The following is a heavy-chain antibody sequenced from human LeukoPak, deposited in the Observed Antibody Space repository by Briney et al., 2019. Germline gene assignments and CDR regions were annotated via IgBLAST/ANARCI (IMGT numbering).Heavy chain of an antibody. CDR1: GGSISSYY. D-gene: IGHD2-21*01. V-gene: IGHV4-59*01. J-gene: IGHJ4*02. Sequence: SETLSLTCTVSGGSISSYYWSWIRQPPGKGLEWIGYIYYSGSTNYNPSLKSRVTISVDTSKNQFSLKLSSVTAEDTAVYYCARSQGIGYFDYWGQGTLVTVSS. CDR2: IYYSGST. CDR3: ARSQGIGYFDY.